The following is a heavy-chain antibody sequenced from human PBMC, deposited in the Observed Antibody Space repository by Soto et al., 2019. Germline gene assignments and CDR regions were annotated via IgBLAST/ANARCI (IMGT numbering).Heavy chain of an antibody. Sequence: ASVKVSCKAAGYTFTGYYMHWVRQAPGQGLEWMGWINPNSGGTNYAQKFQGRVTMTRDTSISTAYMELSRLRSDDTAVYYCARDLGYCSGGSCYKPTNWFDPWGQGTLVTVS. D-gene: IGHD2-15*01. CDR1: GYTFTGYY. CDR2: INPNSGGT. J-gene: IGHJ5*02. V-gene: IGHV1-2*02. CDR3: ARDLGYCSGGSCYKPTNWFDP.